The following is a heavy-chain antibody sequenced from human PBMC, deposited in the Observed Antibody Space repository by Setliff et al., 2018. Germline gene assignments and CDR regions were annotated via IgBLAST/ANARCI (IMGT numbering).Heavy chain of an antibody. J-gene: IGHJ4*02. V-gene: IGHV4-59*12. CDR1: GGSISTYY. D-gene: IGHD6-6*01. Sequence: PSETLSLTCTVSGGSISTYYWSWIRQPPGKGLEWIGYVYYSGIANYSPSLKSRLTISVDTSKNQFSLKLSSVTAADTAVYYCARGRNIAARLFDSWGQGTLVTVSS. CDR2: VYYSGIA. CDR3: ARGRNIAARLFDS.